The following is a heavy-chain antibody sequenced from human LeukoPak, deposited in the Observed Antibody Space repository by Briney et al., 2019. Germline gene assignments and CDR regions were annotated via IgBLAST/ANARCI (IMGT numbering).Heavy chain of an antibody. J-gene: IGHJ4*02. CDR3: ARVSEMATNPFDY. Sequence: PSETLSLTCAVSGVSISNNNWWSWVRQPPGKGLEWIGEGYHSGSTNYNPSLKSRLTISVDKSRNQFSLKLSSVTAADTAIYYCARVSEMATNPFDYWGQGTLVTVSS. CDR2: GYHSGST. V-gene: IGHV4-4*02. D-gene: IGHD5-24*01. CDR1: GVSISNNNW.